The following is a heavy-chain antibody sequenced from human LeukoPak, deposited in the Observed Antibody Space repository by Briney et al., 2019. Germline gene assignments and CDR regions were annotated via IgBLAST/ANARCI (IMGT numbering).Heavy chain of an antibody. J-gene: IGHJ4*02. CDR1: GFTFSTYS. CDR2: IGSSSGYI. Sequence: GGSLRLSCAASGFTFSTYSMNWVRQAPGKGLEWVSSIGSSSGYIYYADSVKGRFTISRDNSKNTLYLQMNSLRAEDTAVYYCAKRVLELRSLDYWGQGTLVTVSS. D-gene: IGHD1-7*01. V-gene: IGHV3-21*04. CDR3: AKRVLELRSLDY.